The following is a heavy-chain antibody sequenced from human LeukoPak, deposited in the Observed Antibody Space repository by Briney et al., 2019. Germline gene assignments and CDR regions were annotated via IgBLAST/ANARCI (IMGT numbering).Heavy chain of an antibody. CDR3: ARDASPGYFDL. J-gene: IGHJ2*01. CDR1: GFTFSTYA. V-gene: IGHV3-23*01. D-gene: IGHD2-15*01. CDR2: IGGGGRDT. Sequence: GGSLRLSCAASGFTFSTYAMSWVRQAPGKGLEWLSTIGGGGRDTFYADSVKGRFTVSRDNAKNTLYLHMDSLRAEDTAVYYCARDASPGYFDLWGRGTLVTVSS.